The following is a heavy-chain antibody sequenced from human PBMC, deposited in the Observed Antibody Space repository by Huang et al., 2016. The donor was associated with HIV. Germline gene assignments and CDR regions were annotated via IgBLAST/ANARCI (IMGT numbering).Heavy chain of an antibody. J-gene: IGHJ4*02. CDR3: AIGPRGIATTYFDY. V-gene: IGHV1-24*01. CDR1: GSFVTEVS. D-gene: IGHD3-10*01. Sequence: QVHLLQSGTDMKKPGASVKVSCKVSGSFVTEVSMPWLRQTPGKGLEWMGGFKPENLKRCYAEKFKGRVTMTEDTDTAYLEMTSLKYDDTAIYYCAIGPRGIATTYFDYWGQGTLVTVSS. CDR2: FKPENLKR.